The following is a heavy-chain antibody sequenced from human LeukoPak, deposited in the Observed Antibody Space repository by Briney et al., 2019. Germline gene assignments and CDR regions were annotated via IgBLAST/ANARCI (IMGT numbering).Heavy chain of an antibody. CDR2: ISGSGGST. CDR3: AKTHYDYGDYVCYFDY. CDR1: GFTFSSYA. Sequence: PGGSLRLSCAASGFTFSSYAMSWVRQAPGKGLEWVSAISGSGGSTYYADSVKGRFTISRDNSKNTLYLQMNSLRAEDTAVYYCAKTHYDYGDYVCYFDYWGQGTLVTVSS. V-gene: IGHV3-23*01. J-gene: IGHJ4*02. D-gene: IGHD4-17*01.